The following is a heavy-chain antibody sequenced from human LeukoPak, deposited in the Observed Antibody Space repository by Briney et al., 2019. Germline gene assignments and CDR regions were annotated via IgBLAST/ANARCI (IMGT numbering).Heavy chain of an antibody. J-gene: IGHJ6*03. D-gene: IGHD3-10*01. CDR2: IIPIFGTA. CDR1: GGTFSSYA. V-gene: IGHV1-69*06. Sequence: ASVKVSCKASGGTFSSYAISWVRQAPGEGLEWMGGIIPIFGTANYAQTFQGSVTITADKSTSTAYMELSSLRSEDTEVYYCAKDKGRSGGSGSRYGASAVYYYYYMDVWGKGATVTISS. CDR3: AKDKGRSGGSGSRYGASAVYYYYYMDV.